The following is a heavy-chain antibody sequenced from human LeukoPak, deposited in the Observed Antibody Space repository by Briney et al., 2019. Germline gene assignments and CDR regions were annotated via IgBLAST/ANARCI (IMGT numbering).Heavy chain of an antibody. CDR2: ISHDGSKK. J-gene: IGHJ6*02. V-gene: IGHV3-30*03. Sequence: GRSLRLSCAASGFTFNNYVMHWVRQAPGKGLEWVAIISHDGSKKYSVDSVKGRFTISRDNSKNTLYLQMNSLRAEDTAVYYCARNVLGYSYGYSMDXXXQGTTVTVSS. D-gene: IGHD5-18*01. CDR3: ARNVLGYSYGYSMDX. CDR1: GFTFNNYV.